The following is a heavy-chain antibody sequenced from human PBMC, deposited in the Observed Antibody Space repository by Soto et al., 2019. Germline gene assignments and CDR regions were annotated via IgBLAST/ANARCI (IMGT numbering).Heavy chain of an antibody. V-gene: IGHV1-69*04. Sequence: SVKVSCKASGGTFSSYTISWVRQAPGQGLEWMGRIIPILGIANYAQKFQGRVTITADKSTSTAYMELSSLRSEDTAVYYCAREVNRTGSGSYSYYYYYGMDVWGQGTTVTVSS. CDR2: IIPILGIA. J-gene: IGHJ6*02. CDR1: GGTFSSYT. CDR3: AREVNRTGSGSYSYYYYYGMDV. D-gene: IGHD3-10*01.